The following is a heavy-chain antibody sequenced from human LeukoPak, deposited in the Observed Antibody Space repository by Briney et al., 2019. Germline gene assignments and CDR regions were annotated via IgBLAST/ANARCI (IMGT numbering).Heavy chain of an antibody. Sequence: GASVKVSCKASGYTFTSYYMHWVRQAPGQRLKWMGIINPSGGSTSYAQKFQGRVTMTRDTSTSTVYMELSSLRSEDTAVYYCANGWELLPPRQWGQGALVTVSS. CDR1: GYTFTSYY. CDR2: INPSGGST. CDR3: ANGWELLPPRQ. V-gene: IGHV1-46*01. D-gene: IGHD1-26*01. J-gene: IGHJ4*02.